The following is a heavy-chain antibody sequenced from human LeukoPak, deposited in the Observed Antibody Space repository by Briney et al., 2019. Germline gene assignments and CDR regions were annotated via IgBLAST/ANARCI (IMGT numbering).Heavy chain of an antibody. V-gene: IGHV4-59*08. Sequence: PSDSLSLTCNVSGDSISSDYWSWIRQTPGKGLEWIGFIFHSGTTDYNPSLQSRATISIDTSRKSFSLKLLSVTAADTAVYYCARTRPQDYATSYMDVWGTGATVIVSS. CDR1: GDSISSDY. J-gene: IGHJ6*03. D-gene: IGHD1-26*01. CDR2: IFHSGTT. CDR3: ARTRPQDYATSYMDV.